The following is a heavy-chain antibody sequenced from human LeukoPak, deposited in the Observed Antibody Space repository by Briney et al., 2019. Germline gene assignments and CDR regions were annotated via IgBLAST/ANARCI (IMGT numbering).Heavy chain of an antibody. CDR2: ISYDGSNK. V-gene: IGHV3-30-3*01. J-gene: IGHJ4*02. CDR1: GFTFSSYA. CDR3: ARDEFRPGEVVLIIY. Sequence: GRSLRLSCAASGFTFSSYAMHWVRQAPGKGLEWVAVISYDGSNKYYADSVKGRFTISRDNSKNTLYLQMNSLRAEDTAVYYCARDEFRPGEVVLIIYWGQGTLVTVSS. D-gene: IGHD3-22*01.